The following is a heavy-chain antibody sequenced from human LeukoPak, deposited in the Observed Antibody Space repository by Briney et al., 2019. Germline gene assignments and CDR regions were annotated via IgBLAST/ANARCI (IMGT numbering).Heavy chain of an antibody. D-gene: IGHD5-18*01. V-gene: IGHV1-2*04. J-gene: IGHJ4*02. CDR3: ARDLGDTAEVSGYELDY. Sequence: ASVKVSCKASGYTFTGYYMHWVRQAPGQGLEWMGWTNPNSGGTNYAQKFQGWVTMTRDTSISTAYMELSRLRSDDTAVYYCARDLGDTAEVSGYELDYWGQGTLVTVSS. CDR2: TNPNSGGT. CDR1: GYTFTGYY.